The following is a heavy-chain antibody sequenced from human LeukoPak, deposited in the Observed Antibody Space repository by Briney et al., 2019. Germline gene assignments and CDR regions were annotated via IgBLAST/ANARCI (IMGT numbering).Heavy chain of an antibody. CDR1: GYTFINND. V-gene: IGHV1-8*01. CDR2: IDPKNGNR. CDR3: ARSHTQKEFCGGGRCYPTVWWFDP. J-gene: IGHJ5*02. D-gene: IGHD2-15*01. Sequence: ASVKDSCTTSGYTFINNDINWVRQAPGQGLEWMAWIDPKNGNRGYAQNFQGRVTMTTDISINTAYLELSSLRSEDTAVYYCARSHTQKEFCGGGRCYPTVWWFDPWGQGTLVTVSS.